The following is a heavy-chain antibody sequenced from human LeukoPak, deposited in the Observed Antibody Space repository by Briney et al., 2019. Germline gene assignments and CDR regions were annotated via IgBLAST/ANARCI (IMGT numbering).Heavy chain of an antibody. J-gene: IGHJ5*02. CDR2: IYYSGST. Sequence: SQTLSLTCTVSGGSISSGGYYWSWIRQHPGKGLEWSGYIYYSGSTYYNPSLKSRVTISVDTSKNQFSLKLSSVTAADTAVYYCARDRLNCSGGSCYPSRFDPWGQGTLVTVSS. D-gene: IGHD2-15*01. CDR1: GGSISSGGYY. CDR3: ARDRLNCSGGSCYPSRFDP. V-gene: IGHV4-31*03.